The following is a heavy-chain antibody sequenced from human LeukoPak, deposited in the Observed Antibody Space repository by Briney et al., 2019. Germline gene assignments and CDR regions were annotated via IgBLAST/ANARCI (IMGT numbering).Heavy chain of an antibody. CDR1: GFTFSSYG. CDR3: AKDLAVAGTNLYYFDY. J-gene: IGHJ4*02. D-gene: IGHD6-19*01. Sequence: GRSLRLSCAASGFTFSSYGMHWVRQAPGKGLEWVAVISYDGSNKYYADSVKGRFTISRDNSKNTLYLQMNSLRAEDTAVYYCAKDLAVAGTNLYYFDYWGQGTLVTVSS. CDR2: ISYDGSNK. V-gene: IGHV3-30*18.